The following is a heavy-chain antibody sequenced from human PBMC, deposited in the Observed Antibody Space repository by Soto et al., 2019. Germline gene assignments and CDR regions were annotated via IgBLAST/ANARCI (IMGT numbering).Heavy chain of an antibody. CDR3: ARSPFIDYFSMDV. D-gene: IGHD2-15*01. CDR2: INPNSGNT. CDR1: GYSFTSYD. Sequence: QVQLVQSGAEVKKPGASVMLSCKASGYSFTSYDINWVRQAAGQGLEWVGWINPNSGNTDYAQKFQGRVTMTRDTSIRTAYMELSSLRPEDTAVYYCARSPFIDYFSMDVWGKGTTVTVS. V-gene: IGHV1-8*01. J-gene: IGHJ6*03.